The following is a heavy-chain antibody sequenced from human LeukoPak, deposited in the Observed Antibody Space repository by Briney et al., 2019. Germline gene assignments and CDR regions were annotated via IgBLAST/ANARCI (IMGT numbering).Heavy chain of an antibody. D-gene: IGHD3-22*01. CDR2: ISSSSSYT. J-gene: IGHJ4*02. CDR3: ARITCYYDSSGYYLDY. CDR1: GFTFSDYY. Sequence: GGSLRLSCAASGFTFSDYYMSWIRQAPGKGLEWVSYISSSSSYTNYADSVKGRFTISRDNAKNSLYLQMNSLRAEDTAVYYCARITCYYDSSGYYLDYWGQGTLVTVSS. V-gene: IGHV3-11*06.